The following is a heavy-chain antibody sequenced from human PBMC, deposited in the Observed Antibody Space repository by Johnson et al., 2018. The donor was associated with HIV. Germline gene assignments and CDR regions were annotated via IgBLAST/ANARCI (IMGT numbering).Heavy chain of an antibody. CDR2: IKSKTDGGTT. Sequence: EVQLVESGGGLVKPGGSLRLSCAASGFTFSNAWMSWVRQAPGKGLEWVGRIKSKTDGGTTDYAAPVKGRFTISRDDSKNTMYLQMNSLKTEDTAVYYCTTDRATYDAFDIWGQGTMVTVSS. CDR3: TTDRATYDAFDI. CDR1: GFTFSNAW. V-gene: IGHV3-15*01. J-gene: IGHJ3*02. D-gene: IGHD1-26*01.